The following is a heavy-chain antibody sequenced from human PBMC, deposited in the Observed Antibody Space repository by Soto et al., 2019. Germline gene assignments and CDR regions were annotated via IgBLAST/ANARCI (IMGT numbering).Heavy chain of an antibody. CDR3: ARVAYGNGWIFDH. CDR2: IKQDGSEK. Sequence: GGSLRLSCAASGFTFSNYWMSWVRQAPGKGLEWVANIKQDGSEKYYVDSVKGRFTLSRDNAQNSLQLQMNSLRAEDTAIYFCARVAYGNGWIFDHWGQGTLVTVSS. V-gene: IGHV3-7*01. D-gene: IGHD6-19*01. CDR1: GFTFSNYW. J-gene: IGHJ4*01.